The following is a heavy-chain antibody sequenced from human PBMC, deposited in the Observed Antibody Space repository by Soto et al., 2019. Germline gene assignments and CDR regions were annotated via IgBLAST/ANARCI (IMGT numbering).Heavy chain of an antibody. Sequence: ASVKVSCKASGYTFTGYYMHWVRQAPGQGLEWMGWINPNSGGTNYAQKFQGWVTMTRDTSISTAYMELSRLRSDDTAVYYCARERGGWELPGQSNTGWFDPWGQGTLVTVSS. J-gene: IGHJ5*02. CDR3: ARERGGWELPGQSNTGWFDP. D-gene: IGHD1-26*01. CDR1: GYTFTGYY. V-gene: IGHV1-2*04. CDR2: INPNSGGT.